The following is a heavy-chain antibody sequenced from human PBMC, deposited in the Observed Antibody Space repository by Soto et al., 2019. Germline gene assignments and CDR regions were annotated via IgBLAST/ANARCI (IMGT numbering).Heavy chain of an antibody. V-gene: IGHV4-34*01. CDR1: DGSLSGYF. D-gene: IGHD6-6*01. J-gene: IGHJ6*03. Sequence: QVQLQQWGAGLLKASETLSLTCAVYDGSLSGYFWSWIRQPPGKGLEWIGEINPSGSTNYSPSLKSRVTISGDTSKNQFSLKLRSVTAADTAVYYCARALGLYGSSQGAYYYYYIDVWGKGTTVTVSS. CDR3: ARALGLYGSSQGAYYYYYIDV. CDR2: INPSGST.